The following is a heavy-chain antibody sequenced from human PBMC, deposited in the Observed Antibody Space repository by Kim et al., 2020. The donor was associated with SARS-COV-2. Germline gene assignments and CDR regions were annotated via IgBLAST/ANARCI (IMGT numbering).Heavy chain of an antibody. CDR2: INHSGST. D-gene: IGHD3-10*01. Sequence: SETLSLTCAVYGGSFSGYYWSWIRQPPGKGLEWIGEINHSGSTNYNPSLKSRVTISVDTSKNQFSLKLSSVTAADTAGYYCARDPVYGSGIAGFFDYWGQGTLVTVSS. CDR1: GGSFSGYY. V-gene: IGHV4-34*01. CDR3: ARDPVYGSGIAGFFDY. J-gene: IGHJ4*02.